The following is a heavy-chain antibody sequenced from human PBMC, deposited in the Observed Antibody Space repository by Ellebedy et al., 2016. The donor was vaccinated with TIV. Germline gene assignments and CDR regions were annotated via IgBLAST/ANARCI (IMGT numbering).Heavy chain of an antibody. CDR2: IKPDDSDK. CDR3: ARAARRSGSYNFDY. Sequence: GESLKISCAASGITFNNYWMSWVRQAPGMGLEWVANIKPDDSDKYYLDSVKGRFTIPRDNAENSLYLQMNSLRAEDTAVYYWARAARRSGSYNFDYWGQGTLVTVSS. CDR1: GITFNNYW. D-gene: IGHD3-10*01. J-gene: IGHJ4*02. V-gene: IGHV3-7*01.